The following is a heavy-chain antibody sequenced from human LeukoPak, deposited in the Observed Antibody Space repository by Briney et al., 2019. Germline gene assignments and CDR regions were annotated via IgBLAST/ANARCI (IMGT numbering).Heavy chain of an antibody. CDR2: ISWNSGSI. CDR3: AKGNYYYYGMDV. Sequence: PGGSLRLSCAASGFTFDDYAMRWVRQAPGKGLEWVSGISWNSGSIGYADSVKGRFTISRDNAKNSLYLQMNSLRAEDTALYYCAKGNYYYYGMDVWGQGTTVTVSS. CDR1: GFTFDDYA. V-gene: IGHV3-9*01. J-gene: IGHJ6*02.